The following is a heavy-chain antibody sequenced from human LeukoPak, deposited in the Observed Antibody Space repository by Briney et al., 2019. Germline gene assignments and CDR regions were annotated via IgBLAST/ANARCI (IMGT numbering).Heavy chain of an antibody. V-gene: IGHV3-30*02. CDR1: GFTFSSYG. CDR3: AKSGYNRFDY. D-gene: IGHD5-24*01. Sequence: GGSLRLSCAASGFTFSSYGMHWVRQAPGKGLEWVAFIRNDGSNKYYADSVKGRFTISRDNSKNTLYLQMNSLRADDTAVYYCAKSGYNRFDYWGQGTLVTVSS. J-gene: IGHJ4*02. CDR2: IRNDGSNK.